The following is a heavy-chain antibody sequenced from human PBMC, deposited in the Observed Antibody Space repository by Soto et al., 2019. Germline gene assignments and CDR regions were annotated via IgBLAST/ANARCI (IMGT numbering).Heavy chain of an antibody. V-gene: IGHV3-74*01. CDR3: ARDQVGSGAALDY. D-gene: IGHD1-26*01. J-gene: IGHJ4*02. CDR2: INSDGTST. Sequence: GGSMRLSCAASGFTFSSYWMLWVRQAPGKGLVWVSRINSDGTSTTYADSVKGRFTISRDDAKNTVYLQMNSLRVDDTAVYYCARDQVGSGAALDYWGQGTLVTVSS. CDR1: GFTFSSYW.